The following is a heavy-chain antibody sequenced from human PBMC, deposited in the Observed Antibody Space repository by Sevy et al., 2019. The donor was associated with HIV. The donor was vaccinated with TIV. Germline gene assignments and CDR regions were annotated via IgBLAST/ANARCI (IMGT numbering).Heavy chain of an antibody. CDR2: ISAYNGNT. J-gene: IGHJ6*02. CDR3: AREGLVGGYYYYYYGMDV. CDR1: GYTFTSYG. V-gene: IGHV1-18*01. Sequence: ASVKVSCKASGYTFTSYGISWVRQAPGQGLEWMGWISAYNGNTNYAQKLQGRVTMTTDTSTRTAYMELRGLRSDDTAVYYCAREGLVGGYYYYYYGMDVWGQGTTVTVSS. D-gene: IGHD1-26*01.